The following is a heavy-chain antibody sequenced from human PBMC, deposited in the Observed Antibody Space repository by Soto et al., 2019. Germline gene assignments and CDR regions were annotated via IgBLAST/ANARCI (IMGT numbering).Heavy chain of an antibody. J-gene: IGHJ4*02. D-gene: IGHD1-20*01. Sequence: GGSLRLSCAASGFTFSSSAMSWVRQAPGKGLEWVSLISVPGGSANYADSVKGRFTVSIDNSKNTLFLQMNSLRADDTAVYFYGGHWYNYRGQGAPVTISS. CDR3: GGHWYNY. CDR2: ISVPGGSA. CDR1: GFTFSSSA. V-gene: IGHV3-23*01.